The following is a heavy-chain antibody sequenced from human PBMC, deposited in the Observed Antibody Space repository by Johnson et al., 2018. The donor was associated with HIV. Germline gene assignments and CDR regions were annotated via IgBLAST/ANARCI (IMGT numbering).Heavy chain of an antibody. CDR2: IYSGGST. Sequence: QLVESGGGVVQPGRSLRLSCAASGFTVSSNYRSWVRQAPGKGLEWVSVIYSGGSTYYADSVKGRFTISRDNSKNTLYLQMNSLRAEDTALYYCARDLRNSGWSNGFEVWGQGTMVTVSS. CDR1: GFTVSSNY. D-gene: IGHD6-19*01. CDR3: ARDLRNSGWSNGFEV. V-gene: IGHV3-53*01. J-gene: IGHJ3*01.